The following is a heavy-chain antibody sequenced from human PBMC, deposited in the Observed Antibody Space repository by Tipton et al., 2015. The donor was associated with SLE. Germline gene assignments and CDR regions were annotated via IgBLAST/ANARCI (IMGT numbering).Heavy chain of an antibody. J-gene: IGHJ5*02. Sequence: SLRLSCAASGFTFSSYSMNWVRQAPGKGLEWVSSISSSSSYIYYADSVKGRFTISRDNAKNSLYLQMNSLRAEDTAVYYCAREGGDGWFDPWSQGTLVTVSS. CDR3: AREGGDGWFDP. V-gene: IGHV3-21*01. CDR2: ISSSSSYI. D-gene: IGHD3-16*01. CDR1: GFTFSSYS.